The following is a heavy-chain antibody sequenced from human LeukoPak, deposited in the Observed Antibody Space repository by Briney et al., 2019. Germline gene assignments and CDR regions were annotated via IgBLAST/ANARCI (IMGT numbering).Heavy chain of an antibody. CDR1: GFTFSSYG. D-gene: IGHD2-2*01. J-gene: IGHJ6*02. V-gene: IGHV3-30*18. Sequence: GGSLRLSCAASGFTFSSYGMHWVRQAPGKGLEWVAVISYDGSNKYYADSVKGRFTISRDNPKNTLYLQMNSLRAEDTAVYYCAKDIPDCSSTSCYYYYYYGMDVWGQGTTVTVSS. CDR2: ISYDGSNK. CDR3: AKDIPDCSSTSCYYYYYYGMDV.